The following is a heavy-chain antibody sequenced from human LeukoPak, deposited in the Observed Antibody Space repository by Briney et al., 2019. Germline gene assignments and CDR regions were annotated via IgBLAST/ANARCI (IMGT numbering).Heavy chain of an antibody. V-gene: IGHV4-30-2*01. CDR1: GGSISSGGYS. Sequence: RPSQTLSLTCAVSGGSISSGGYSWTWIRQPPGKGLEWFGYIYHSGSTYYKPSLKSRITISVDRSKNQFSLKLSSVTAADTAVYYCAREGRMVATSQAFDIWGQGTMVTVSS. D-gene: IGHD5-12*01. J-gene: IGHJ3*02. CDR3: AREGRMVATSQAFDI. CDR2: IYHSGST.